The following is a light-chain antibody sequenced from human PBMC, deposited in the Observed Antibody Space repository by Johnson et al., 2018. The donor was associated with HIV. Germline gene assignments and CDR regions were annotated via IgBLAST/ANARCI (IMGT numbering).Light chain of an antibody. J-gene: IGLJ1*01. CDR2: DNN. V-gene: IGLV1-51*01. CDR3: GTWDSSLRNGF. CDR1: SSNIGNNY. Sequence: QSVLTQPPSVSAAPGQKVTISCSGSSSNIGNNYVSWYQQLPGTAPKLLIYDNNKRPSGIPDRFSGSKSGTSATLGITGLQTGDEAYYYCGTWDSSLRNGFFRTGTKVTVL.